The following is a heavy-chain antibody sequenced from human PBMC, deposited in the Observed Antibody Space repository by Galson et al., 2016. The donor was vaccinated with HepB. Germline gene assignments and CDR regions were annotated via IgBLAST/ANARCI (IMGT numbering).Heavy chain of an antibody. J-gene: IGHJ3*02. D-gene: IGHD3-10*01. V-gene: IGHV5-51*01. CDR3: AGIGEATLARGATGAFDI. CDR1: GYDFINFW. Sequence: QSGAEVKKPGESLKISCKGSGYDFINFWIGWVRQMPGKGLEWMGLFYPGDSDATYSPSFEGQVTISVDKSNSTAYLQWSSLKASDTAMYYCAGIGEATLARGATGAFDIWGQGTMVIVSS. CDR2: FYPGDSDA.